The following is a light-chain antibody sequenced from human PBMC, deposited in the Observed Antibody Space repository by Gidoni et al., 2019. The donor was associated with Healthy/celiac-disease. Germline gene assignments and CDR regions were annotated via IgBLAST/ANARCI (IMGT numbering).Light chain of an antibody. V-gene: IGLV2-8*01. Sequence: QSALTQPPSASGSPGQSVTISCTGTSRDVGGYNFVSWYQQHPGKAPKLMIYEVSKRPSGVPDRFSGSKSGNTASLTVSGLQAEDEADYYCSSYAGTNYYVFGTGTKVTAL. CDR1: SRDVGGYNF. CDR2: EVS. J-gene: IGLJ1*01. CDR3: SSYAGTNYYV.